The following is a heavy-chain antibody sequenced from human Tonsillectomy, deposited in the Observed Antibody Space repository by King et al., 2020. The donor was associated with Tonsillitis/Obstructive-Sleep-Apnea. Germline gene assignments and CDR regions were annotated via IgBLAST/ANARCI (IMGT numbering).Heavy chain of an antibody. CDR2: IKHDGSEK. Sequence: VKLVESGGGLVQTGGSLRLSCAASGFTFRRYWMNWVRQAPGKGLEWVANIKHDGSEKDYMDSVKGRFTISRDNAKNSLYLQMNSLRAEDTAVYYCARDHVMDSWGQGTLVTVSS. V-gene: IGHV3-7*04. J-gene: IGHJ4*02. CDR3: ARDHVMDS. CDR1: GFTFRRYW.